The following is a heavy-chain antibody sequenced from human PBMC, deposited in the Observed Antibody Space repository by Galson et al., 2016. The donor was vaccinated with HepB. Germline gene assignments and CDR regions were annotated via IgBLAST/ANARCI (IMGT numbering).Heavy chain of an antibody. D-gene: IGHD2-15*01. CDR1: GNRFSTYW. CDR2: IYPGDSNI. J-gene: IGHJ4*02. Sequence: QSGAEVKKPGESLKISCKDSGNRFSTYWIGWVRQMPGRGLEWMGVIYPGDSNIRYSPSFQGQVTISADKSINTAYLQWSSLKASDTAMYYCARWSYCSAGTCHFDYWGQGTLVTVSS. CDR3: ARWSYCSAGTCHFDY. V-gene: IGHV5-51*01.